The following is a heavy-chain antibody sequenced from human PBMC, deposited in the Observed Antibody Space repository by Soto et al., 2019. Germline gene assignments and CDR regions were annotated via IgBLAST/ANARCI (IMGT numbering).Heavy chain of an antibody. CDR3: ARETYYDFWGGFIRGGNYFDY. CDR2: IYYSGST. CDR1: GGSISSSSYY. D-gene: IGHD3-3*01. Sequence: QLQLQESGPGLVKPSETLSLTCTVSGGSISSSSYYWGWIRQPPGKGLEWIGSIYYSGSTYYNPSLKSRVTISVDTSKNQISLKLSSVTAADTGVYYCARETYYDFWGGFIRGGNYFDYWGQGTLVTVSS. J-gene: IGHJ4*02. V-gene: IGHV4-39*02.